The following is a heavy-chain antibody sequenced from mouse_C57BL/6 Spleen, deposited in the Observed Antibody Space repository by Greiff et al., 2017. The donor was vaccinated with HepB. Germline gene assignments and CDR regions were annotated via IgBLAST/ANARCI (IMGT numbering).Heavy chain of an antibody. J-gene: IGHJ4*01. D-gene: IGHD2-3*01. CDR1: GFSFNTYA. CDR2: IRSKSNNYAT. V-gene: IGHV10-1*01. Sequence: EVKVVESGGGLVQPKGSLKLSCAASGFSFNTYAMNWVRQAPGKGLEWVARIRSKSNNYATYYADSVKDRFTISRDDSESMLYLQMNNLKTEDTAMYYCVRHGWLLLYAMDYWGQGTSVTVSS. CDR3: VRHGWLLLYAMDY.